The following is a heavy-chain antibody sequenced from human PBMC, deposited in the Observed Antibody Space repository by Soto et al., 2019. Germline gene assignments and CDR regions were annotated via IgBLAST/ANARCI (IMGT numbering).Heavy chain of an antibody. Sequence: SETLSLTCTVSGGSISSGGYYWSWIRQHPGKGLEWIGYIYYSGSTYYNPSLKSRVTISVDTSKNQFSLKLSSVTAADTAVYYCATAGYSSSWYQGDFDYWGQGTLVTVSS. J-gene: IGHJ4*02. CDR3: ATAGYSSSWYQGDFDY. CDR2: IYYSGST. D-gene: IGHD6-13*01. CDR1: GGSISSGGYY. V-gene: IGHV4-31*03.